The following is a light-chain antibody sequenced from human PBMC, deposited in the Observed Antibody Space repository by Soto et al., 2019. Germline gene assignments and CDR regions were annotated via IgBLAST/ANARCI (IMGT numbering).Light chain of an antibody. J-gene: IGLJ1*01. CDR2: DVS. Sequence: QSALTQPRSVFGSPGQSVTISCTGTSSDVGGYNYVSWYQQHPGKAPKLMIYDVSKRPSGVPDRFSGSKSGNTASLTISGLQAEHESDYYCCSYARNLYVFGTGTKVTVL. V-gene: IGLV2-11*01. CDR3: CSYARNLYV. CDR1: SSDVGGYNY.